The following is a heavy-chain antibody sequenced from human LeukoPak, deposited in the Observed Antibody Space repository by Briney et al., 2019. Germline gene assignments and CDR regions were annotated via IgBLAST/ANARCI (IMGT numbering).Heavy chain of an antibody. J-gene: IGHJ4*02. CDR3: ARDPGDCRAGGCDPVDY. D-gene: IGHD2-15*01. V-gene: IGHV3-30-3*01. Sequence: GRSLRLSCVVSVFIFNHFDMQWVRQAPDKGLEWVALISYDGGNKYYADSVKGRFTISRDNSKNTVYLQMNSLRGEDTAVYFCARDPGDCRAGGCDPVDYWGQGTLVTVSS. CDR2: ISYDGGNK. CDR1: VFIFNHFD.